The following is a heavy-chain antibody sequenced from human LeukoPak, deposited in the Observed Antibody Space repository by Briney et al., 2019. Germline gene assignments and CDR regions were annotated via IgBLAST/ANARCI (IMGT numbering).Heavy chain of an antibody. V-gene: IGHV1-18*04. CDR3: ARDSRNHYVDY. D-gene: IGHD3-16*01. J-gene: IGHJ4*02. CDR2: ITPYNGNT. CDR1: GYTFTSYG. Sequence: ASVKVSCKASGYTFTSYGISWVRQAPGQGLEWMGWITPYNGNTNYAQKLQGRVTMTTDTYTTTAYMEVRSLRSDDTAVYYCARDSRNHYVDYWGQGTLVIVSS.